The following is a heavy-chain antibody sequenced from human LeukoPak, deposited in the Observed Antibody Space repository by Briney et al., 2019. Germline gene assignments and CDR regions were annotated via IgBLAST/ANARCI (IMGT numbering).Heavy chain of an antibody. D-gene: IGHD6-19*01. J-gene: IGHJ4*02. CDR2: ISSSSSTI. Sequence: PGGSLRLPCTASGFTFSSYSMNWVRQAPGKGLEWVSYISSSSSTIYYSDPVEGRFTISRDHAKNSLYLQMNSLRDEDTAVYYCARTYSSGWLLDYWGQGTLVTVSS. CDR1: GFTFSSYS. V-gene: IGHV3-48*02. CDR3: ARTYSSGWLLDY.